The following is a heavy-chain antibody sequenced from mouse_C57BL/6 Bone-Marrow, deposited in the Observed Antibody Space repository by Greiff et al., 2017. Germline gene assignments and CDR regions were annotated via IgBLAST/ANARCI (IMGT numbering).Heavy chain of an antibody. Sequence: VQLQQSGAELVKPGASVKMSCKASGYTFTSYWITWVKQRPGQGLEWIGDIYPGSGSTNYNEKFKSKATLTVDTSSSTAYMQLSSLTSEDSAVYYCATLITAVVAHFDYWGQGTTLTVSS. D-gene: IGHD1-1*01. CDR2: IYPGSGST. V-gene: IGHV1-55*01. J-gene: IGHJ2*01. CDR3: ATLITAVVAHFDY. CDR1: GYTFTSYW.